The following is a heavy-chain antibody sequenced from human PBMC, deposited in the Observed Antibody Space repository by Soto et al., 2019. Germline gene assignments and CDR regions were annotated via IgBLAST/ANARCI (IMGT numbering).Heavy chain of an antibody. Sequence: QDQLVQSGGEVKKPGASVKVSCKASGYSFTNYGITWVRQAPGQGFELMGWISAYNGDTNYAQKLQGRVTMTTDASTSTAYLELRSLRSDDTAVYYCARDRGVAPPVAGNTHYYYYMDVWGKGTTVTVSS. CDR1: GYSFTNYG. D-gene: IGHD6-19*01. V-gene: IGHV1-18*01. J-gene: IGHJ6*03. CDR2: ISAYNGDT. CDR3: ARDRGVAPPVAGNTHYYYYMDV.